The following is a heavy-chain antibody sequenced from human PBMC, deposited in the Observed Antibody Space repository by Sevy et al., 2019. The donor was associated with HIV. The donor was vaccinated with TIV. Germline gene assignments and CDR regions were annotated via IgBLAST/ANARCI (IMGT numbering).Heavy chain of an antibody. V-gene: IGHV3-30*03. Sequence: GGSLRLSCAASGFTFSDYYMDWVRQAPGKGLEWVAVISYDGRNNKYNADSVKGRFTISRDNSKNTVYLQMNSLRAEDTAIYYCARDRGEILSSAFDYWGQGTLVTVSS. CDR1: GFTFSDYY. D-gene: IGHD3-16*01. CDR3: ARDRGEILSSAFDY. CDR2: ISYDGRNNK. J-gene: IGHJ4*02.